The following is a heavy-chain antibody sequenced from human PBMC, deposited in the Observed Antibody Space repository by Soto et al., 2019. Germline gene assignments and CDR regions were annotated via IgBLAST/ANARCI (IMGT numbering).Heavy chain of an antibody. CDR3: ARHRGSYFVIGHFDY. CDR1: GGSISSSSYY. V-gene: IGHV4-39*01. Sequence: QLQLQESGPGLVKPSETLSLTYTVSGGSISSSSYYWGWIRQPPGKGLEWIGSIYYSGSTYYNPSLKSRVTISVDTSKNQFSLKLSSVTAADTAVYYCARHRGSYFVIGHFDYWGQGTLVTVSS. CDR2: IYYSGST. J-gene: IGHJ4*02. D-gene: IGHD1-26*01.